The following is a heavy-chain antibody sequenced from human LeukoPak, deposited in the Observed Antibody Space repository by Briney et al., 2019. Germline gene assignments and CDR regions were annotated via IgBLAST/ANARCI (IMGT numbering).Heavy chain of an antibody. J-gene: IGHJ6*03. CDR2: INHSGST. CDR3: ARGAPVLRFLEWSKSNYYYYYMDV. CDR1: GGSFSGYY. Sequence: PSETLSLTCAVYGGSFSGYYWSWIRQPPGKGLEWIGEINHSGSTNYNPSLKSRVTISVDTSKNQFSLKLSSVTAADTAVYYCARGAPVLRFLEWSKSNYYYYYMDVWGKGTPVTVSS. D-gene: IGHD3-3*01. V-gene: IGHV4-34*01.